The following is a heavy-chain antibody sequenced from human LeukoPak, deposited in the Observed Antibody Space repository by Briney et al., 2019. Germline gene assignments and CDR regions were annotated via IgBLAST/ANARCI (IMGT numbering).Heavy chain of an antibody. Sequence: QAGGSLRLSCAASGFTFSSYWMSWVRQAPGKGLEWVANIKQDGSEKYYVDSVKGRFTISRDNAKNSLYLQMNSLRAEDTAVYYCASTMVRGVIVRGDFDYWGQGTLVTVSS. CDR2: IKQDGSEK. V-gene: IGHV3-7*01. D-gene: IGHD3-10*01. CDR1: GFTFSSYW. J-gene: IGHJ4*02. CDR3: ASTMVRGVIVRGDFDY.